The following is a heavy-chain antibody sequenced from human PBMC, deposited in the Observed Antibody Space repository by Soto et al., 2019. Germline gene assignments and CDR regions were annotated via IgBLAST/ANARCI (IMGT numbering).Heavy chain of an antibody. CDR2: INHSGST. Sequence: PSVTLSLTCSLNSRAFTCYYWSWIRQPPGKGLGWIWEINHSGSTNYNPSLKSRVTISVDTSKNQFSLKLSSVTAADTAVYHCAREAVFDIWGQGT. CDR1: SRAFTCYY. V-gene: IGHV4-34*01. CDR3: AREAVFDI. J-gene: IGHJ3*02.